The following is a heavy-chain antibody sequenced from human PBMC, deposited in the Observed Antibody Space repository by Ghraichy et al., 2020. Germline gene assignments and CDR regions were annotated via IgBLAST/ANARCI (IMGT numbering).Heavy chain of an antibody. CDR1: GFTFSSYA. V-gene: IGHV3-23*01. CDR3: AKDRGTYYYDSSGYHFDY. Sequence: GGSLRLSCAASGFTFSSYAMSWVRQAPGKGLEWVSAISGSGGSTYYADSVKGRFTISRDNSKNTLYLQMNSLRAEDTAVYYCAKDRGTYYYDSSGYHFDYWGPGTLVTVSS. CDR2: ISGSGGST. J-gene: IGHJ4*02. D-gene: IGHD3-22*01.